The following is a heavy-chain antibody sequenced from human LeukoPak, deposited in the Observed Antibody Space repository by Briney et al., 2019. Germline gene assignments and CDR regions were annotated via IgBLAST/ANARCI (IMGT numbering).Heavy chain of an antibody. CDR3: ARDFVGGGNYD. V-gene: IGHV3-53*01. Sequence: GGSLRLSCAASGFTVSSNYMSWVRQAPGKGLEWVSIIYSGGNTYYADPVKGRFSISRDNSKNTLFLQMNTLRAEDTAVYYCARDFVGGGNYDWGQGTLVTVSS. CDR1: GFTVSSNY. J-gene: IGHJ4*02. CDR2: IYSGGNT. D-gene: IGHD2-21*01.